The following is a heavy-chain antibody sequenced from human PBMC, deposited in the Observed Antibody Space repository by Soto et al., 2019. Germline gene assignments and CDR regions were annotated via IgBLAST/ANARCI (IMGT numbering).Heavy chain of an antibody. V-gene: IGHV3-30*18. D-gene: IGHD6-13*01. J-gene: IGHJ3*01. CDR3: AKDQGIAASHGID. CDR1: GFTFNNYG. CDR2: ISNDGSDK. Sequence: QVQLVESGGGVVQPGRSLRLSCAASGFTFNNYGMHWVRQAPGKGLEWVAVISNDGSDKYYADSVKGRLTIYRDYSKNTVYLQMNRLRAEDTAAYYCAKDQGIAASHGIDWGQGTMVTVSS.